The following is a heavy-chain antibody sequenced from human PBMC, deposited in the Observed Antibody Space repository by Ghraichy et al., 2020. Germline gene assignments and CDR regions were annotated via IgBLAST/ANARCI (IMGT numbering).Heavy chain of an antibody. D-gene: IGHD1-26*01. CDR2: ISSGGAKT. Sequence: GESLNISCAASEFNFSSYAMTWVRQAPGKGLEWVSTISSGGAKTHYADPVKGRFTISRDNSQNTLFLQMNSLRADDTAVYYCAKSGLGRGSYDYFDHWGQGTLVTVSS. J-gene: IGHJ4*02. CDR3: AKSGLGRGSYDYFDH. V-gene: IGHV3-23*01. CDR1: EFNFSSYA.